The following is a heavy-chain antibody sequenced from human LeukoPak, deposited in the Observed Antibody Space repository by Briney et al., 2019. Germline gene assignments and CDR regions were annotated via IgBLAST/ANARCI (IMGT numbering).Heavy chain of an antibody. CDR1: GGSISSSSYY. D-gene: IGHD3-22*01. CDR2: IYYSGST. Sequence: PSETLSLTCTVSGGSISSSSYYWGWIRQPPGKGLEWIGSIYYSGSTYYNPSLKSRVTISVDTSKNQFSLKLSSVTAADTAVYYCARLKSSGYYFWTQGDAFDIWGQGTMVTVSS. CDR3: ARLKSSGYYFWTQGDAFDI. J-gene: IGHJ3*02. V-gene: IGHV4-39*01.